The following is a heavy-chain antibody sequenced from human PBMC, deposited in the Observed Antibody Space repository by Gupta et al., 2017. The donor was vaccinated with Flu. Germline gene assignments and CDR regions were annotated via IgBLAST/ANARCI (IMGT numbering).Heavy chain of an antibody. J-gene: IGHJ5*02. Sequence: EVQLVESGGGLVQPGGSLRLSCAASGFTFSSYEMNWVRQAPGKGLEWVSYISSSGSTIYYADSVKGRFTISRDNAKNSLYLQMNSLRAEDTAVYYCARDLYLITMVRGVIPWGQGTLVTVSS. V-gene: IGHV3-48*03. CDR3: ARDLYLITMVRGVIP. CDR2: ISSSGSTI. D-gene: IGHD3-10*01. CDR1: GFTFSSYE.